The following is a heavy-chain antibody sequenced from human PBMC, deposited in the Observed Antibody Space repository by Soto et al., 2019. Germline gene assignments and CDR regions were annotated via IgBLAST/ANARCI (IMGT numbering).Heavy chain of an antibody. Sequence: QVQVVQSRAEVKKPGASVKVSCKTSGYTFTKYDINWVRQAPGQGLEWMGWVSPDHGNAGYAPQFQGRITMTSDTSTSTVYMELNNLSSDDTAVYFGEVTAAGYWGQGTMLTVSS. J-gene: IGHJ4*02. V-gene: IGHV1-8*01. CDR1: GYTFTKYD. D-gene: IGHD2-21*02. CDR2: VSPDHGNA. CDR3: EVTAAGY.